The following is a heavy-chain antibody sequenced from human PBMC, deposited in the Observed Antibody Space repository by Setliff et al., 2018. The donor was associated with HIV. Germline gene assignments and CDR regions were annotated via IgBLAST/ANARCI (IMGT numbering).Heavy chain of an antibody. D-gene: IGHD5-12*01. Sequence: GESLKISCKGSGYRFTSYWIGWVRQMPGKGLEWMGITYPGDSDTRYSPSFQGQVTISADKSISTAYLQWSSLKASDTAMYYCARRSGYDWGGAYYYGMDVWGQGTTVTVSS. CDR1: GYRFTSYW. J-gene: IGHJ6*02. CDR3: ARRSGYDWGGAYYYGMDV. CDR2: TYPGDSDT. V-gene: IGHV5-51*01.